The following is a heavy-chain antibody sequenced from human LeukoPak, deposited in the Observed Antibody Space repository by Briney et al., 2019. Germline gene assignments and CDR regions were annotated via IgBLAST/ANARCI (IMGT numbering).Heavy chain of an antibody. CDR1: GYTFSDFY. Sequence: ASVKVSCKASGYTFSDFYMNWVRQAPGQGLGWMGWINPNSGGTDYAQSFQGRVTMTRDTSISTAYMELSRLTSDDTAVYYCARVAAEYSGSYYGYWGQGTLVTVSS. CDR3: ARVAAEYSGSYYGY. V-gene: IGHV1-2*02. D-gene: IGHD1-26*01. CDR2: INPNSGGT. J-gene: IGHJ4*02.